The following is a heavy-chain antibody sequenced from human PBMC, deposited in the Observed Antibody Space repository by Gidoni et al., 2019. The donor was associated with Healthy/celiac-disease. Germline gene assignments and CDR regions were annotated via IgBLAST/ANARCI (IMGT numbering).Heavy chain of an antibody. CDR2: IYWDDDK. CDR3: AHSGGDMVRGAANLDY. CDR1: GFSLSTSGVG. J-gene: IGHJ4*02. Sequence: QITLKESGPTLVKPTQTLTPTCTFSGFSLSTSGVGVGWIRQPPGKALEWLALIYWDDDKRYSPSLKSRLTITKDTSKNQVVLTMTNMDPVDTATYYCAHSGGDMVRGAANLDYWGQGTLVTVSS. V-gene: IGHV2-5*02. D-gene: IGHD3-10*01.